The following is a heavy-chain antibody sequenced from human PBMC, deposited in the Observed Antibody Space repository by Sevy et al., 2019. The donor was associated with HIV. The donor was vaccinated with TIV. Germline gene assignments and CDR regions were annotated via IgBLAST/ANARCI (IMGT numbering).Heavy chain of an antibody. CDR3: AKDMGRGVIIPFYY. CDR2: ISGSGGST. D-gene: IGHD3-10*01. Sequence: GGSLRLSCAASGFTFSSYSMSWVRQAPGKGLEWVSAISGSGGSTYYADSVKGRFTISRDNAKNTLYLQMNSLRAEDKAVYYCAKDMGRGVIIPFYYWGQGTLVTVSS. V-gene: IGHV3-23*01. J-gene: IGHJ4*02. CDR1: GFTFSSYS.